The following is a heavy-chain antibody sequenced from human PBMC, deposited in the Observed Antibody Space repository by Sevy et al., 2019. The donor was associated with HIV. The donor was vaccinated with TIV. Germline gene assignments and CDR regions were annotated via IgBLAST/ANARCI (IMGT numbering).Heavy chain of an antibody. Sequence: GGSLRLSCAASGFTFSSYGMQWVRQAPGKGLEWVAVIWNDGTNKYYDDTVKGRFTTSRDNSSNRLYLQMNSLRDEDTAVYYCARDVRGEGIRPGDLDYWGQGTLVTVSS. V-gene: IGHV3-33*01. CDR2: IWNDGTNK. D-gene: IGHD3-10*02. CDR1: GFTFSSYG. CDR3: ARDVRGEGIRPGDLDY. J-gene: IGHJ4*02.